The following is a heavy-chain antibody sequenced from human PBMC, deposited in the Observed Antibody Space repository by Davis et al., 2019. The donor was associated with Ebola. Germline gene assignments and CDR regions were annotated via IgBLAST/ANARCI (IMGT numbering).Heavy chain of an antibody. CDR3: ARVYSGSLYYYGMDV. CDR1: GFTVSSNY. J-gene: IGHJ6*02. Sequence: GGSLRLSCAASGFTVSSNYMSWVRQAPGKGLEWVSVIYSGGSTYYADSVKGRFTISRDNSKNTLYLQMNSLRAEDTAVYFCARVYSGSLYYYGMDVWGQGTTVTVSS. D-gene: IGHD1-26*01. V-gene: IGHV3-53*01. CDR2: IYSGGST.